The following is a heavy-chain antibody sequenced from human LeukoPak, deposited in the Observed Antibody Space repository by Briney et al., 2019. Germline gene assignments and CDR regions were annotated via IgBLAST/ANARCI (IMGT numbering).Heavy chain of an antibody. J-gene: IGHJ3*02. CDR2: IYYTGTT. CDR3: ARAAWRGSNAGDAFDI. V-gene: IGHV4-31*03. Sequence: PSVTLSLTCTVSVGSISCGGAYGRLIRQHPGKGVEWIGYIYYTGTTYYNPSLKSRLTISVDTSKDQFSLNLSSMTAAGTAVYYCARAAWRGSNAGDAFDIWGQGKVATVSS. D-gene: IGHD4/OR15-4a*01. CDR1: VGSISCGGAY.